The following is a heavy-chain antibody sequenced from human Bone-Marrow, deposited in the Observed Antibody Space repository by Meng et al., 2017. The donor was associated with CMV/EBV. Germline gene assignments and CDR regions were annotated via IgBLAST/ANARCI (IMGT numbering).Heavy chain of an antibody. CDR2: IYYSGST. CDR1: GCAISSGGFY. V-gene: IGHV4-31*03. D-gene: IGHD3-10*01. Sequence: CTVSGCAISSGGFYWSWIRQHPGKGLEWIGYIYYSGSTYYDPSLKSRVTISVDTSKNQFSLKLSSVTAADTAVYYCARGSPMVYYCDYWGQGTLVTVSS. CDR3: ARGSPMVYYCDY. J-gene: IGHJ4*02.